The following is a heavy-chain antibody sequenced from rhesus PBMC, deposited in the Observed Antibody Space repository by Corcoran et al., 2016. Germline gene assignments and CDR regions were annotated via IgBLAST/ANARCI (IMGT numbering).Heavy chain of an antibody. J-gene: IGHJ4*01. D-gene: IGHD2-8*01. Sequence: QVQLQQWGEGLVKPSETLSLTCAVYGGSISGYYYWSWIRQPPGKGLEWFGYIYGNSACTNYNPSLKNRVTISKDTSKNQFALKLSSVTAADTAVYYCARDSSGYCSGGACYGFDYWGQGVLVTVSS. CDR1: GGSISGYYY. V-gene: IGHV4-73*01. CDR3: ARDSSGYCSGGACYGFDY. CDR2: IYGNSACT.